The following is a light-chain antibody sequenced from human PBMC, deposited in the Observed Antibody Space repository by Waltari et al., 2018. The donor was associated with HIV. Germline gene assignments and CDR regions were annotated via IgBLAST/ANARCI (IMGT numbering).Light chain of an antibody. CDR2: DAT. CDR3: QHYDNFLHT. Sequence: DIQMTQSPSSLSGSVGERVTITCQASQDINNYLNWYQQKAGRAPKLLIYDATNLEIGVPSRFSRSGSGTDFTLTISNLQPEDIATYYCQHYDNFLHTFGQGTKLEIK. J-gene: IGKJ2*01. V-gene: IGKV1-33*01. CDR1: QDINNY.